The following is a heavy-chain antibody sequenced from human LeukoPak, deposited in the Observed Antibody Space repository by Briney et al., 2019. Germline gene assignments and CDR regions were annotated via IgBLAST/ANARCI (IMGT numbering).Heavy chain of an antibody. CDR2: IKPDGSEK. CDR3: TRDTFGARDS. Sequence: GGSLRLSCAASGFTFSDYWITWVRQAPGKGLEWVANIKPDGSEKYYVDSVKGRFTISRDNAKNTLYLQMNSLRAEDTAVYYCTRDTFGARDSWGQGTLVTVSS. V-gene: IGHV3-7*01. D-gene: IGHD3-10*01. CDR1: GFTFSDYW. J-gene: IGHJ4*02.